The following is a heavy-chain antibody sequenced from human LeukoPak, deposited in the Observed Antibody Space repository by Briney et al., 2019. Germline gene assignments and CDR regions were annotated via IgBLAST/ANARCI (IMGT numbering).Heavy chain of an antibody. CDR3: AREANLDCSGGTCYSGGCDY. D-gene: IGHD2-15*01. V-gene: IGHV1-2*02. CDR1: GYTFTGYF. Sequence: ASVKVSCKASGYTFTGYFMHWVRRAPGQGLEWMGWINPNSGGTNYAQKFQGRVTVTRDTSISTAYMELSWLRSDDTAVYYCAREANLDCSGGTCYSGGCDYWGQGTLVTVSS. J-gene: IGHJ4*02. CDR2: INPNSGGT.